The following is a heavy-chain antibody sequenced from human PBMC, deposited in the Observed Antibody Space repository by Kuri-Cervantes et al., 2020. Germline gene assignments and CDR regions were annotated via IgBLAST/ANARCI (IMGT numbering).Heavy chain of an antibody. J-gene: IGHJ3*02. CDR3: ARTSGSYLGDFDI. Sequence: WIRQPPGKGLEWMGIIYPGDSDTTYSPSFQGQVTISADKSISTAYLQWSSLKASDSAMYYCARTSGSYLGDFDIWGQGTMVT. V-gene: IGHV5-51*01. CDR2: IYPGDSDT. D-gene: IGHD1-26*01.